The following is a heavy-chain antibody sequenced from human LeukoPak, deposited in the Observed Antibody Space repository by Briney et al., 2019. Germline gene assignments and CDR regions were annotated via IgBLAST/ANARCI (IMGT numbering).Heavy chain of an antibody. J-gene: IGHJ6*03. D-gene: IGHD2-2*01. CDR2: INTDTGNP. Sequence: GASVKVSCKASGYTFITYAVIWVRQAPGQGLEWMGWINTDTGNPTYAQGFTGRFVFSLDTSVSTAYLQISNLKAEDTAVYYCARGSTISWYDGTYYYYFMDVWGKGTTVTISS. V-gene: IGHV7-4-1*02. CDR3: ARGSTISWYDGTYYYYFMDV. CDR1: GYTFITYA.